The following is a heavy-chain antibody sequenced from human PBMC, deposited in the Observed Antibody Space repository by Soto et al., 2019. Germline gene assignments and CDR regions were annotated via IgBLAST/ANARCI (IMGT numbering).Heavy chain of an antibody. CDR2: ISGSGGST. Sequence: GVSLRLSCTASGCTFSSYAMSWVRQAPGKGLEWVSAISGSGGSTYYADSVRGRFTISRDNSKNTLYLQMNSLRAEDTAVYYWFNLPVRDVRSADSHSRGQGPPV. J-gene: IGHJ4*02. CDR1: GCTFSSYA. CDR3: FNLPVRDVRSADSHS. V-gene: IGHV3-23*01. D-gene: IGHD3-3*01.